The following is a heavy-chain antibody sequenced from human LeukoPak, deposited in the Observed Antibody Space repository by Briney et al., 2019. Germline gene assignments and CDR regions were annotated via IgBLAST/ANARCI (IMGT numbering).Heavy chain of an antibody. V-gene: IGHV3-23*01. CDR1: GFTFSSSA. Sequence: GSLRLSCAASGFTFSSSAMSWVRQAPGKGLEWVSDIGGSGDYTNYADSVKGRFTISRDNSKNTLYLQVHSLRAEDTAIYSCARARGSHNAFDIWGQGTVVTVSS. CDR3: ARARGSHNAFDI. D-gene: IGHD1-26*01. CDR2: IGGSGDYT. J-gene: IGHJ3*02.